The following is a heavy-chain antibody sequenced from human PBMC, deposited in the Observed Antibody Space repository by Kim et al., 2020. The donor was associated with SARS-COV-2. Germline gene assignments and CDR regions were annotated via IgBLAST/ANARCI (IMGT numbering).Heavy chain of an antibody. CDR3: ARGMGEFDDYSNYYYYY. V-gene: IGHV3-30*04. D-gene: IGHD4-4*01. J-gene: IGHJ6*01. CDR1: GFTFSSYA. Sequence: GGSLRLSCAASGFTFSSYAMHWVRQAPGKGLEWVAVISYDGSNKYYADSVKGRFTISRDNSKNTLYLQMNSLRAEDTAVYYCARGMGEFDDYSNYYYYY. CDR2: ISYDGSNK.